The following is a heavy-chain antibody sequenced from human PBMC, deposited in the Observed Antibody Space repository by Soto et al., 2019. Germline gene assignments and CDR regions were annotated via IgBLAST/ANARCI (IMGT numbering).Heavy chain of an antibody. J-gene: IGHJ4*02. CDR1: GDSFTDDA. CDR2: IDVGSGAT. D-gene: IGHD3-9*01. CDR3: ASHPQYRILTGYTYYFDF. Sequence: ASVKVSCKASGDSFTDDAMDWVRQAPGQRLEWMGWIDVGSGATKYSQKFQGRVTITRDTSASTANMELSSLRSEDTAVYYCASHPQYRILTGYTYYFDFWGQGTQVTVSS. V-gene: IGHV1-3*01.